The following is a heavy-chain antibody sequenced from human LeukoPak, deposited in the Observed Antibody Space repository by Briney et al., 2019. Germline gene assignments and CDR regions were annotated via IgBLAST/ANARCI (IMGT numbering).Heavy chain of an antibody. Sequence: SETLSLTCTVSGGSISSYYWSWIRQPAGKGLEWIGRIYTSGSTNYNPSLKSRVMMSVDTSKNQSSLKLSSVTAADTAVYYCARVRAYYYDSSGIDAFDIWGQGTMVTVSS. D-gene: IGHD3-22*01. CDR3: ARVRAYYYDSSGIDAFDI. J-gene: IGHJ3*02. V-gene: IGHV4-4*07. CDR1: GGSISSYY. CDR2: IYTSGST.